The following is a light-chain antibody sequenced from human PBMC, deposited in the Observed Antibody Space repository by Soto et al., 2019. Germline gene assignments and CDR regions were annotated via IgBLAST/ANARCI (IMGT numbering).Light chain of an antibody. J-gene: IGKJ1*01. CDR2: WAS. Sequence: DIVMTQSTNSLAVSLGERATINCKSSQSVLFSSNNKNYLTWYQHKPGQPPKLLIYWASTRESGVPDRFSGSGSGTDFTLTISSLQAEDVAVYYCQQYYSIPRTFGQGTKVDIK. CDR3: QQYYSIPRT. V-gene: IGKV4-1*01. CDR1: QSVLFSSNNKNY.